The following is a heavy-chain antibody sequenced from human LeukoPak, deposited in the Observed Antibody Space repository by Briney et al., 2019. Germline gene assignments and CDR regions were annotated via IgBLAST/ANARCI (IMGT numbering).Heavy chain of an antibody. V-gene: IGHV1-2*02. CDR3: ARSRPVDTAMGPQRIYYYYGMDV. CDR1: GYTFTGYY. CDR2: INPNSGGT. Sequence: ASVKVSCKASGYTFTGYYVHWVRQAPGQGLEWMGWINPNSGGTNYAQKFQGRVTMTRDTSISTAYMELSGLRSEDTAVYYCARSRPVDTAMGPQRIYYYYGMDVWGQGTTVTVSS. D-gene: IGHD5-18*01. J-gene: IGHJ6*02.